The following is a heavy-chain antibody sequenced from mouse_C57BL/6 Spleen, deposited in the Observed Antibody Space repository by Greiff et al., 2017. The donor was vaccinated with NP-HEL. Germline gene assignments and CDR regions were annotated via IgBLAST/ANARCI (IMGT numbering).Heavy chain of an antibody. V-gene: IGHV2-3*01. CDR3: AKGDYSNSYYAMDY. CDR2: IWGGGST. J-gene: IGHJ4*01. D-gene: IGHD2-5*01. CDR1: GFSLTSYG. Sequence: VKLMESGPGLVAPSQSLSITCTVSGFSLTSYGVSWVRQPPGKGLGWLGVIWGGGSTNYHSALISRLSISKANSKSQVFLKLTRLQTDDTATYYCAKGDYSNSYYAMDYWGQGTSVTVSS.